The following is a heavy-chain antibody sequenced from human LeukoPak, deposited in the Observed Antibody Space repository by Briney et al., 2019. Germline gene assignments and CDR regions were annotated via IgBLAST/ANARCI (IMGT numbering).Heavy chain of an antibody. J-gene: IGHJ4*02. D-gene: IGHD3-16*01. CDR3: AKVRVDAYVSPNDY. CDR2: ISYDGSNK. V-gene: IGHV3-30*18. Sequence: GGSLRLSCAASGFAFSSYGMHWVRQAPGMGLEWVAIISYDGSNKYYADSVKGRFTISRDNSRNTLYLQMNSLRTEDTALYYCAKVRVDAYVSPNDYWGQGTLVTVSS. CDR1: GFAFSSYG.